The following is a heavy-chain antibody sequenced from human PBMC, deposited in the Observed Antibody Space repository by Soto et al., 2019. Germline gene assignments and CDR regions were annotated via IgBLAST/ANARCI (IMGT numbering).Heavy chain of an antibody. V-gene: IGHV3-53*02. CDR3: AREDWFDV. CDR1: GFTVSSNY. J-gene: IGHJ5*02. CDR2: IYSGGDT. Sequence: EVQLVETGGGLIQPGGSLRLSCAASGFTVSSNYMSWVRQAPGKGLEWVSLIYSGGDTYYADSVKGRFTISRDNSKNTLYLQMTSLRAEDTAVYYWAREDWFDVWGQGTLVTVSS.